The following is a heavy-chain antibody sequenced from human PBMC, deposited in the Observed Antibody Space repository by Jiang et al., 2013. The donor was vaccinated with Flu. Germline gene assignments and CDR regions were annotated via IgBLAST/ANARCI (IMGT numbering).Heavy chain of an antibody. CDR3: ARQFDILTGFPA. Sequence: LLKPSETLSLTCAVYGGSFSGYYLSWIRQPPGKGLEWIGEISHGGRTNYNPSLKSRVTISVDTSKRQFSLNLRSVTAADTAVYYCARQFDILTGFPAWGLGTLVTVSS. J-gene: IGHJ4*02. CDR1: GGSFSGYY. D-gene: IGHD3-9*01. CDR2: ISHGGRT. V-gene: IGHV4-34*01.